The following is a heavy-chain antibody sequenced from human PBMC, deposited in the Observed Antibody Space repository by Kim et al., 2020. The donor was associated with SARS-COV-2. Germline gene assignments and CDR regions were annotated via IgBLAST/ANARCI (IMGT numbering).Heavy chain of an antibody. D-gene: IGHD2-15*01. CDR2: IVVGSGNT. CDR1: GFTFTSST. Sequence: SVKVSCKASGFTFTSSTMQWVRQARGQRLEWIGWIVVGSGNTNYSQKFQERVTITRDMSTGTAYMELRSLRSEDTAVYYCAAARYCSGGRCFWFDPWGQGTLVTVSP. J-gene: IGHJ5*02. V-gene: IGHV1-58*02. CDR3: AAARYCSGGRCFWFDP.